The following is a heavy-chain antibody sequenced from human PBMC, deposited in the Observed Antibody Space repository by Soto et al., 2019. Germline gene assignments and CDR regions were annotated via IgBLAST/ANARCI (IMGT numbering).Heavy chain of an antibody. V-gene: IGHV4-34*02. CDR1: GGSFSGYY. D-gene: IGHD3-10*01. Sequence: QVQLQQWGAGLLKPSETLSLTCAVYGGSFSGYYWSWIRQPPGKGLEWIGEINHSGSTNYNPSLKSRVTISVDTSKNRFSLKLSSVTAADTAVYYCARAYMVRGVIILDYWGQGTLVTVSS. CDR3: ARAYMVRGVIILDY. CDR2: INHSGST. J-gene: IGHJ4*02.